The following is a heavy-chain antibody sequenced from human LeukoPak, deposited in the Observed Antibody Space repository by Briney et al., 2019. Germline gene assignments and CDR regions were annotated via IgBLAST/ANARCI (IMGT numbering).Heavy chain of an antibody. J-gene: IGHJ4*02. CDR2: ISGSGDNT. CDR1: GFTFNNHA. CDR3: TKDFRGSGFFFDL. Sequence: GGSLRLSCVVSGFTFNNHAMSWVRQAPGKGLEWVSAISGSGDNTFYAGSVRGRFTISRDNSKNTLYLQMDSLRAEDTAIYYCTKDFRGSGFFFDLRGQGTPVTVSS. D-gene: IGHD3-10*01. V-gene: IGHV3-23*01.